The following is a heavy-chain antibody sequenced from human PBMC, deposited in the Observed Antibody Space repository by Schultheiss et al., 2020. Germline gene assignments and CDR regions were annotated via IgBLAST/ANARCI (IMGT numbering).Heavy chain of an antibody. J-gene: IGHJ4*02. V-gene: IGHV3-23*01. CDR3: TKREEVLPGVIDY. CDR1: GFTFSTFV. D-gene: IGHD3-10*01. CDR2: ISGGGGTT. Sequence: GGSLRLSCAASGFTFSTFVMHWVRQVPGKGLEWVSVISGGGGTTYYVDSVKGRFTISRDNSRNTLYLQMNRLRVDDTAVYYCTKREEVLPGVIDYWGQGTLVTGSS.